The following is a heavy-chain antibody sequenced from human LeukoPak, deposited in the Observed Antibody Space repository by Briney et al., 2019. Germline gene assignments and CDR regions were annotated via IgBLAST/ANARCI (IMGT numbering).Heavy chain of an antibody. D-gene: IGHD5-12*01. J-gene: IGHJ4*02. CDR2: IYYSGST. V-gene: IGHV4-38-2*01. CDR3: ARVATTTNPPQRPFDY. Sequence: SETLSLTCAVSGYSISSGYYWGWIRQPPGKGLEWIGSIYYSGSTYYNPSLKSRVPISVDTSKNQFSLKLSSVTAADTAVYYCARVATTTNPPQRPFDYWGQGTLVTVSS. CDR1: GYSISSGYY.